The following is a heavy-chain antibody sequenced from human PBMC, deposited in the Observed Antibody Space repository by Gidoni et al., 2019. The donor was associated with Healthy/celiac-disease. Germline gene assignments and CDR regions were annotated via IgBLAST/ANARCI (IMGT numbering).Heavy chain of an antibody. CDR3: AKDGGYYYGMDV. Sequence: QVLLVESGGGVVQPGRSLRLSCAASGFPFSSYGMHWVRQAPGKGLEWVAVISYDGSDKYYADSVKGRFTISRDNSKNTLYLQMNSLRAEDTAVYYCAKDGGYYYGMDVWGQGTTVTVSS. CDR1: GFPFSSYG. J-gene: IGHJ6*02. D-gene: IGHD3-16*01. V-gene: IGHV3-30*18. CDR2: ISYDGSDK.